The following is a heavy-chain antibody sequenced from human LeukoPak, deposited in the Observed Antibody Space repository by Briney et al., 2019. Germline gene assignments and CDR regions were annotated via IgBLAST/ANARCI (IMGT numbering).Heavy chain of an antibody. D-gene: IGHD5-12*01. V-gene: IGHV3-23*01. CDR1: GFTFSSYA. J-gene: IGHJ4*02. CDR3: AKDKWQWLRLPDY. Sequence: GGSLRLSCAASGFTFSSYAMSWVRQAPGKGLAWVSTITAGGGSTYYADSVKGRFTISRDNSKNTLYLQMNSLRAEDTAVYYCAKDKWQWLRLPDYWGQGTLVTVSS. CDR2: ITAGGGST.